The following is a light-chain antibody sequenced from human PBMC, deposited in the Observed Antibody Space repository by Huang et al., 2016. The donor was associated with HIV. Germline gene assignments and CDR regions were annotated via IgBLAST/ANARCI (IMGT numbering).Light chain of an antibody. V-gene: IGKV2-29*02. J-gene: IGKJ2*02. CDR2: DVS. Sequence: IVMTQTPLSLSVTPGQPATISCKSNQSLLHSDGKTSLYWYLQRPGQSPQLLIYDVSSRFSGVPDRFRGSGSGTDFTLKISRVEAGDVGIYYCMQSTHLRTFGQGTKLEIK. CDR3: MQSTHLRT. CDR1: QSLLHSDGKTS.